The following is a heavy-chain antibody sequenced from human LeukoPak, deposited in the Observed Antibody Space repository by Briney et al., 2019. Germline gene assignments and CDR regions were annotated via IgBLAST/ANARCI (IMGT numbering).Heavy chain of an antibody. D-gene: IGHD6-19*01. J-gene: IGHJ4*02. V-gene: IGHV3-53*01. CDR3: AGGQMFTSGGFDI. Sequence: PGGSLRLSCAVSGFSVSDKYMSWVRQAPGRGLEWVSVFYTGGDKYYAAFVKGRFTISRDNSNNMVFLQMNSLTVEDTALYYCAGGQMFTSGGFDIWGQGTLVTVSS. CDR1: GFSVSDKY. CDR2: FYTGGDK.